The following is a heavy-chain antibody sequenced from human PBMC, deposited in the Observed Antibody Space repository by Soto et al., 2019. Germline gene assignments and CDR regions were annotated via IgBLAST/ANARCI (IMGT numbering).Heavy chain of an antibody. CDR3: ARAGIVVVPAAYYYYGMDV. V-gene: IGHV1-3*01. CDR2: MNAGNGNT. D-gene: IGHD2-2*01. Sequence: ASVKVSCKASGYTFTSYAMHWVRQAPGQRLEWMGWMNAGNGNTKYSQKFQGRVTITRDTSASTAYMELSSLRSEDTAVYYCARAGIVVVPAAYYYYGMDVWGQGTTVTVSS. CDR1: GYTFTSYA. J-gene: IGHJ6*02.